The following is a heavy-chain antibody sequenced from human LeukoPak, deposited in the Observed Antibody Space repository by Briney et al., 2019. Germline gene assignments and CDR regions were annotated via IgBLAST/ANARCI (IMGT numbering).Heavy chain of an antibody. CDR2: ISAYNGNT. J-gene: IGHJ4*02. CDR3: ARLGCSGGSCYSGRRFYYFDY. CDR1: GYTFTSYY. Sequence: ASVKVSCKASGYTFTSYYMHWVRQAPGQGLEWMGWISAYNGNTNYAQKLQGRVTMTTDTSTSTAYMELRSLRSDDTAVYYCARLGCSGGSCYSGRRFYYFDYWGQGTLVTVSS. D-gene: IGHD2-15*01. V-gene: IGHV1-18*04.